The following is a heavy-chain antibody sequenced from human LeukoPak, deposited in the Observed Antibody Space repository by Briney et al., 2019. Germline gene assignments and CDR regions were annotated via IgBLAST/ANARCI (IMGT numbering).Heavy chain of an antibody. Sequence: PGGSLRLSCAASGFTFSSYAMNWVRQAPGKGLEWVSAISDSGGSTYYADSVKGRFTISRDNSKNTLYLQMNSLRAEDTAVYYCAGYCSSTSCFGINWFDPWGQGTLVTVPS. CDR1: GFTFSSYA. D-gene: IGHD2-2*01. J-gene: IGHJ5*02. CDR2: ISDSGGST. CDR3: AGYCSSTSCFGINWFDP. V-gene: IGHV3-23*01.